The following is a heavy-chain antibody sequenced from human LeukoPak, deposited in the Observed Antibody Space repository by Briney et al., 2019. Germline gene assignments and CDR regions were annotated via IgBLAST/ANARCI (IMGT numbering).Heavy chain of an antibody. CDR2: IILFFGTS. CDR1: GGTFSRYD. Sequence: GGSVKVSCKASGGTFSRYDMSWVRQARGQGVEGMGGIILFFGTSNYAQKFQRRVTITTDEYTSTAYMQLSSLRSEDTAVYYCARSDRYSSGSFGAFDIWGQGTMVTVSS. D-gene: IGHD6-19*01. J-gene: IGHJ3*02. CDR3: ARSDRYSSGSFGAFDI. V-gene: IGHV1-69*05.